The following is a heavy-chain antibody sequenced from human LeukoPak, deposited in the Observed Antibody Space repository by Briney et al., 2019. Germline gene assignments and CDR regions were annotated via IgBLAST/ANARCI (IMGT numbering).Heavy chain of an antibody. CDR2: IYYSGST. CDR1: GGSITSYY. CDR3: ARVTGYMVEDYFDY. Sequence: SETLSLTCTVSGGSITSYYWSWIRQPPGKGLEWIGYIYYSGSTNYNPSLKSRVTISVDTSKNQFSLRLSSVTAADTALYYCARVTGYMVEDYFDYWGQGTLVTVSS. J-gene: IGHJ4*02. V-gene: IGHV4-59*01. D-gene: IGHD6-13*01.